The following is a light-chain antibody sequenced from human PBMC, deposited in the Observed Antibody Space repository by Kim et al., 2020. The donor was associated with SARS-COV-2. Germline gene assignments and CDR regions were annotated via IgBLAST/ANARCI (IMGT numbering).Light chain of an antibody. Sequence: SYELTQPPSVSVSPGQTASITCSGDKLGDKYACWYQQKPGQSPVLVIYQDSKRPSGIPERFSGSNSGNTATLTISGTQAMDEADYYCQACDRNTGVFGGG. J-gene: IGLJ2*01. CDR3: QACDRNTGV. CDR2: QDS. V-gene: IGLV3-1*01. CDR1: KLGDKY.